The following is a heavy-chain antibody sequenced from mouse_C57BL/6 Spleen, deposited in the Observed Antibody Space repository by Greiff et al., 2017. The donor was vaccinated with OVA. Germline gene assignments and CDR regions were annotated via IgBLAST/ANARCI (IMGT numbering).Heavy chain of an antibody. V-gene: IGHV5-17*01. CDR1: GFTFSDYG. Sequence: EVKLVESGGGLVKPGGSLKLSCAASGFTFSDYGMHWVRQAPEKGLEWVAYISSGSSIIYYADTVKGPFTISRDNAKNTLFPQMTNLRSKGTALFYYARRGPEAVVYWGQGTSVTVSS. CDR2: ISSGSSII. CDR3: ARRGPEAVVY. J-gene: IGHJ4*01.